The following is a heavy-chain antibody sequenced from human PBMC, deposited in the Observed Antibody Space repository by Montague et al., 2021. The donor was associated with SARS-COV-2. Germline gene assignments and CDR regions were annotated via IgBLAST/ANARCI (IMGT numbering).Heavy chain of an antibody. D-gene: IGHD3-3*01. Sequence: SRRLSCAASGFTFSSYAMSWVRQAPGKGLEWVSVIYSGGSSTYYADSVKGRFTISRDNSKNTLYLQMNSLRAEDTAVYYCAKDRTTIFGVVIIDRMWRGAFDIWGQGTMVTVSS. CDR2: IYSGGSST. V-gene: IGHV3-23*03. J-gene: IGHJ3*02. CDR1: GFTFSSYA. CDR3: AKDRTTIFGVVIIDRMWRGAFDI.